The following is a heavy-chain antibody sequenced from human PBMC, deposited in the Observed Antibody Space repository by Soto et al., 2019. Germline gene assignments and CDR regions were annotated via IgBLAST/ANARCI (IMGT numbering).Heavy chain of an antibody. D-gene: IGHD3-10*01. Sequence: PSETLSLTCTVSGGSISTYYWSWIRQPPGGTLEWIGYIYASGATTYNPSLESRVTMSVDMPNNEFSLELTSLTAADTAVYYCARSHSFHGSIHHYYFVFWGQGNLVTVSS. CDR3: ARSHSFHGSIHHYYFVF. J-gene: IGHJ4*02. CDR1: GGSISTYY. V-gene: IGHV4-59*01. CDR2: IYASGAT.